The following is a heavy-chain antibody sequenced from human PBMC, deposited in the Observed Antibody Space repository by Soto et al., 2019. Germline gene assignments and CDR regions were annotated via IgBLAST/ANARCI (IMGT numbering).Heavy chain of an antibody. V-gene: IGHV4-31*03. CDR2: IYYSGST. J-gene: IGHJ4*01. CDR3: ARAFTFLYSSSSDYFDF. D-gene: IGHD6-6*01. Sequence: PSETLSLTCTVSGGSISSGGYYWSWIRQHPGKGLEWIGYIYYSGSTYYNPSLKSRVTISVDTSKNQFSLKLSSVTAADTAVYYCARAFTFLYSSSSDYFDFWGHGTLVTVSS. CDR1: GGSISSGGYY.